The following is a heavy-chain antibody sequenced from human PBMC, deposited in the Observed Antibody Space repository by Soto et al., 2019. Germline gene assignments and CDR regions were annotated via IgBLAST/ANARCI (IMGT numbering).Heavy chain of an antibody. J-gene: IGHJ6*02. V-gene: IGHV1-69*13. CDR1: GGTFSSCS. Sequence: ASVKVSCKASGGTFSSCSVSWVRQAPVQGLEWMGGIIPIFGTANYAQKFQGRVTITADESTSTAYMELSSLRSEDTAVYYCARDLEVVVAATPPHYYYGMDVWGQGTTVSVSS. D-gene: IGHD2-15*01. CDR3: ARDLEVVVAATPPHYYYGMDV. CDR2: IIPIFGTA.